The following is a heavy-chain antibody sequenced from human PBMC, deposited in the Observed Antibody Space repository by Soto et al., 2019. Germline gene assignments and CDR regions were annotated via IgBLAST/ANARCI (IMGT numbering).Heavy chain of an antibody. Sequence: ASVKVSCKASGYTFTSYDINWVRQATGQGLEWMGWINPNSGGTKYPQKFQGRVTMTRDTSIRTVYMSLTGLKSDDTAVYFCARDLAKGGGSAGFDYWGQGTLVTVSS. CDR1: GYTFTSYD. V-gene: IGHV1-2*02. CDR2: INPNSGGT. D-gene: IGHD2-15*01. J-gene: IGHJ4*02. CDR3: ARDLAKGGGSAGFDY.